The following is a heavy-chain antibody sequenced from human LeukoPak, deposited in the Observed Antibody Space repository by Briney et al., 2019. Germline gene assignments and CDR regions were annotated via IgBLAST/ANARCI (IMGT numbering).Heavy chain of an antibody. V-gene: IGHV1-18*01. Sequence: ASVNVSCQTSGYTLTGFGISWVRQGPGQGLEWMGWISPYNGNTNYPQKVQGRITVTTDTSTSTAYMELRSLRSDDTAVYYCARDKNHYDTRGDFWGQGTLVTVSS. J-gene: IGHJ4*02. D-gene: IGHD3-22*01. CDR2: ISPYNGNT. CDR1: GYTLTGFG. CDR3: ARDKNHYDTRGDF.